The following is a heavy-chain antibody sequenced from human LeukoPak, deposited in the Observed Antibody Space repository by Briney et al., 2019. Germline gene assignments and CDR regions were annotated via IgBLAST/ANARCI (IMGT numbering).Heavy chain of an antibody. D-gene: IGHD6-13*01. CDR3: ARDRGYSSSWWGYDY. V-gene: IGHV1-18*01. J-gene: IGHJ4*02. CDR2: ISAYNGNT. CDR1: GGTFSSYG. Sequence: GASVKVSCKASGGTFSSYGISWVRQAPGQGLEWMGWISAYNGNTNYAQKLQGRVTMTTDTSTSTAYMELRSLRSDDTAVYYCARDRGYSSSWWGYDYWGQGTLVTVSS.